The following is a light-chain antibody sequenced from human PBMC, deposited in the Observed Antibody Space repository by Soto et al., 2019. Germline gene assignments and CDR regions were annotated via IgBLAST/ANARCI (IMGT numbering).Light chain of an antibody. CDR1: QSISNY. J-gene: IGKJ4*01. Sequence: EIVLTQSPATLSLSPGERATLSCRASQSISNYLAWYQQKTGQAPSLLIYDASNRATGIPARFSGSRSGTHLTLTVRSLELEDTAIYYCQQRGDWPLTFGGGTKVQIK. V-gene: IGKV3-11*01. CDR3: QQRGDWPLT. CDR2: DAS.